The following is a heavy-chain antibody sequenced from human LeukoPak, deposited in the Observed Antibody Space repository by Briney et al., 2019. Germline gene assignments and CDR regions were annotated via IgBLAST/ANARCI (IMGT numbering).Heavy chain of an antibody. D-gene: IGHD3-22*01. CDR3: ATYYYDSSGYPY. V-gene: IGHV1-69*13. CDR1: GGTFSSYA. CDR2: IIPIFGTA. J-gene: IGHJ4*02. Sequence: GASVKVSCKASGGTFSSYAISWVRQAPGQGLEWMGGIIPIFGTANYAQKFQGRVTITADESTSTAYMELSSLRSEDTAVYYCATYYYDSSGYPYWGQGTLVTVSS.